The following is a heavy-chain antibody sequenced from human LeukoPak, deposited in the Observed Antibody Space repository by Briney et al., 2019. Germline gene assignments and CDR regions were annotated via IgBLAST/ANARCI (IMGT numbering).Heavy chain of an antibody. Sequence: GGSLRLSCAVSGFTFSSYWMHWVRQAPGKGLVWVSRINSDGSSTNYADSVKGRFTISRDNAKNTLYLQMNSLRAEDTAAYYCAREATVTYNFDYWGQGTLVTVSS. CDR3: AREATVTYNFDY. V-gene: IGHV3-74*01. CDR1: GFTFSSYW. D-gene: IGHD4-17*01. J-gene: IGHJ4*02. CDR2: INSDGSST.